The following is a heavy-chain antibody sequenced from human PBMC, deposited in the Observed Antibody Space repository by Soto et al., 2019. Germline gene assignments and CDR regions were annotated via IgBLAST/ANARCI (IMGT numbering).Heavy chain of an antibody. CDR2: INHSGST. CDR1: GGSFSGYY. Sequence: QVQLQQWGAGLLKPSETLSLTCAVYGGSFSGYYWSWIRQPPGKGLEWIGEINHSGSTNYNPSLKSRVTISVDTSKDQFPLKLSSVTAADTAVYYCARGDFYYDILTGRTAEGAFDIWGQGTMVTVSS. J-gene: IGHJ3*02. CDR3: ARGDFYYDILTGRTAEGAFDI. V-gene: IGHV4-34*01. D-gene: IGHD3-9*01.